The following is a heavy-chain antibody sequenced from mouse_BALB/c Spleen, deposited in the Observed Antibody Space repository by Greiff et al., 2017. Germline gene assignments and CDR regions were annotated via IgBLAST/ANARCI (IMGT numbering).Heavy chain of an antibody. CDR3: AREATEGAMDY. Sequence: VQLQQSGPELVKPGASVKISCKASGYSFTGYYMHWVKQSHVKSLEWIGRINPYNGATSYNQNFKDKASLTVDKSSSTAYMELHSLTSEDSAVYYCAREATEGAMDYWGQGTTLTVSS. V-gene: IGHV1-31*01. CDR2: INPYNGAT. D-gene: IGHD3-2*02. CDR1: GYSFTGYY. J-gene: IGHJ2*01.